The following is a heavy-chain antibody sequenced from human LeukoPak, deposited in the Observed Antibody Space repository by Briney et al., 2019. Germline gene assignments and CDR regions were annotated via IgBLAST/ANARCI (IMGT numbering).Heavy chain of an antibody. CDR1: RFTFSSYL. Sequence: PGGSLRLSCAPSRFTFSSYLMSWVRQAPGKGLEWVAKINQDGSEKYYVDSVKGRFTISRDRPKNSLYLQMNSLRAEDTAVYYCARDQFAIFGVVTPLPLDYWGEGRLVGVCS. J-gene: IGHJ4*02. V-gene: IGHV3-7*01. D-gene: IGHD3-3*01. CDR2: INQDGSEK. CDR3: ARDQFAIFGVVTPLPLDY.